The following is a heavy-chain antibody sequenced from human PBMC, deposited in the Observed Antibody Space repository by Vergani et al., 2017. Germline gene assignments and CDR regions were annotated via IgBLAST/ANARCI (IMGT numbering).Heavy chain of an antibody. Sequence: QVQLVQSRAEVKKPGSSVKVSCKASGGTFSSYAISWVRPAPGRGLEWMGGIIPIFGTANYAQKFQGRVTITADESTSTAYMELSSLRSEDTAVYYCARDDPLLGYCSSTSCYAALDYWGQGTLVTVSS. D-gene: IGHD2-2*01. V-gene: IGHV1-69*12. J-gene: IGHJ4*02. CDR2: IIPIFGTA. CDR3: ARDDPLLGYCSSTSCYAALDY. CDR1: GGTFSSYA.